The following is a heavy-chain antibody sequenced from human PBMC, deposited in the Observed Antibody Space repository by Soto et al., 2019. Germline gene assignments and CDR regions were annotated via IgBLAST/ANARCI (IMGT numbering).Heavy chain of an antibody. J-gene: IGHJ6*02. V-gene: IGHV3-30*18. Sequence: GGSLRLSCAASGFTFSSYGMHWVRQAPGKGLEWVAVISYDGSNKYYADSVKGRFTISRDNSKNTLYLQMNSLRAEDTAVYYCAKGLPGIAVAGYYYYYGMDVWGQGTTVTVSS. CDR3: AKGLPGIAVAGYYYYYGMDV. CDR2: ISYDGSNK. D-gene: IGHD6-19*01. CDR1: GFTFSSYG.